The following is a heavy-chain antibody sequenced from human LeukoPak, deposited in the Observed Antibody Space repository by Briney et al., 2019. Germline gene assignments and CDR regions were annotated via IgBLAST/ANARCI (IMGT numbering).Heavy chain of an antibody. CDR3: ARLLKDFDY. CDR1: GFTFSSYA. D-gene: IGHD3-16*01. Sequence: GGSLRLSCAASGFTFSSYAMHWVRQAPGKGLEWVSYISSSSSTIYYADSVKGRFTISRDNAKNSLYLQMNSLRAEDTAVYYCARLLKDFDYWGQGTLVTVSS. CDR2: ISSSSSTI. V-gene: IGHV3-48*01. J-gene: IGHJ4*02.